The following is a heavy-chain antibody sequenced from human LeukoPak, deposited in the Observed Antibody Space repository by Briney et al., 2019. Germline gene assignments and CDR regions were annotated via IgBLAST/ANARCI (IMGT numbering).Heavy chain of an antibody. Sequence: ASVKVSCKASGYTFTSYGISWVRQAPGQGLEWMGWINPNSGGTNYAQKFQGRVTMTRDTSISTAYMELSRLRSDDTAVYYCALGEVLTGLDYWGQGTLVTVSS. D-gene: IGHD3-9*01. CDR1: GYTFTSYG. J-gene: IGHJ4*02. CDR3: ALGEVLTGLDY. V-gene: IGHV1-2*02. CDR2: INPNSGGT.